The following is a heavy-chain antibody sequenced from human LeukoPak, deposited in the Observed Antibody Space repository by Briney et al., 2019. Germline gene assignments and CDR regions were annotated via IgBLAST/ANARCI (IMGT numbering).Heavy chain of an antibody. CDR3: ARARGYSYGYSDY. D-gene: IGHD5-18*01. CDR1: GGTFSSYG. Sequence: ASVKVSCKASGGTFSSYGINWVRQAPGQGLEWMGWISASNANTDYAQRFQGRVTMTTDTSTTTAYMELTSLRSDDTAVYYCARARGYSYGYSDYWGQGTLVTVSS. J-gene: IGHJ4*02. CDR2: ISASNANT. V-gene: IGHV1-18*01.